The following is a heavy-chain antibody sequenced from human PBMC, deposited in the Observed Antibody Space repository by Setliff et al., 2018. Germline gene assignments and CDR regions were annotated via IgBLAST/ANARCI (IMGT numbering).Heavy chain of an antibody. CDR2: ISSRSSNI. V-gene: IGHV3-21*04. CDR1: GFSFSSHP. J-gene: IGHJ4*02. Sequence: GGSLRLSCEGSGFSFSSHPMHWVRQAPGKGLEWVSSISSRSSNIYYADSVKGRFTISGDNSKNTLYLQMNSLRAEDTAVYFCAKSPVAYCSGAVCYPFDYWGQGTLVTVSS. D-gene: IGHD2-8*02. CDR3: AKSPVAYCSGAVCYPFDY.